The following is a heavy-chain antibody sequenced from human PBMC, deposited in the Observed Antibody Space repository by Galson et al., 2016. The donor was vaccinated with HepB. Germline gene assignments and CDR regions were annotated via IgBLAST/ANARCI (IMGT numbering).Heavy chain of an antibody. CDR1: GFPFTTSA. CDR3: AKPRRYNHDALHI. J-gene: IGHJ3*02. Sequence: SLRLSCAASGFPFTTSALNWVRQAPGKGLQWVSFISGSGTTTFYTDSVKGRFTISRDNSKNMLDLKMDSLRAEDTAVYSCAKPRRYNHDALHIWGQGTMVTVSS. D-gene: IGHD5-18*01. CDR2: ISGSGTTT. V-gene: IGHV3-23*01.